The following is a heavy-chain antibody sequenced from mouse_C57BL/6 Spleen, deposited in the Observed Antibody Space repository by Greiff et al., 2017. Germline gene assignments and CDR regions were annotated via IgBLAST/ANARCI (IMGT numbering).Heavy chain of an antibody. V-gene: IGHV1-7*01. CDR2: INPSGGYT. Sequence: VQLQQSGAELAKPGASVKLSCKASGYTFTSYWMHWVKPRPGQGLEWIGYINPSGGYTKYTQQFKDQATLTADKSSSTADMQRSSLTYEDSAVYYCARGYGSSSPWFAYWGQGTLVTVSA. J-gene: IGHJ3*01. D-gene: IGHD1-1*01. CDR3: ARGYGSSSPWFAY. CDR1: GYTFTSYW.